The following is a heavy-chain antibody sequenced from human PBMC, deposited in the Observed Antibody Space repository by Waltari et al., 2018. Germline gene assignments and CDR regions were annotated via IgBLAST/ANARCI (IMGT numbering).Heavy chain of an antibody. Sequence: EVQLVESGGGLVQPGGSLSLSCAASGFTFSSYWMSWVRQAPGKGLEWVANIKQDGRWKYYADSVKGRFPIPRDNAKNSLYLQMNSLRAEDTAVYYCARDTYYYGSGSYSFDYWGQGTLVTVSS. J-gene: IGHJ4*02. D-gene: IGHD3-10*01. CDR2: IKQDGRWK. CDR1: GFTFSSYW. V-gene: IGHV3-7*01. CDR3: ARDTYYYGSGSYSFDY.